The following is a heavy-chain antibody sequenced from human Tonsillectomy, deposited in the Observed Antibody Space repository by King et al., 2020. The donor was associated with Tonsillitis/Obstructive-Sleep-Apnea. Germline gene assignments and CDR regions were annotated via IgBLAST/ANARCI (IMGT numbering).Heavy chain of an antibody. CDR3: ARRLGYCSGSSCYRWFDP. V-gene: IGHV4-34*01. D-gene: IGHD2-15*01. CDR1: GGSFSGYY. J-gene: IGHJ5*02. CDR2: INHSEST. Sequence: VQLQQWGAGLLKPSETLSLTCAVYGGSFSGYYWNWIRQPPGKGLEWIGEINHSESTNCNPSLKRRVTISVDTSKNQFSLKLSSVTAADTAGYYCARRLGYCSGSSCYRWFDPWGQGTLVTVSS.